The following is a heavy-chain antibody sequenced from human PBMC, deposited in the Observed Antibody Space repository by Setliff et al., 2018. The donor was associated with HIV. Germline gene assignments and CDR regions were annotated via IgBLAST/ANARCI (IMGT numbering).Heavy chain of an antibody. J-gene: IGHJ4*02. CDR3: ASLLPYSSGWYDFDY. CDR2: TYNSGST. CDR1: GASISRSSYY. Sequence: SETLSLTCTVSGASISRSSYYWGWIRQPPGKGLEWIGSTYNSGSTYYNPSLKSRVMISVGTSNNQFSLKVISVTAADTAVYYCASLLPYSSGWYDFDYWGQGTLVTVSS. D-gene: IGHD6-13*01. V-gene: IGHV4-39*07.